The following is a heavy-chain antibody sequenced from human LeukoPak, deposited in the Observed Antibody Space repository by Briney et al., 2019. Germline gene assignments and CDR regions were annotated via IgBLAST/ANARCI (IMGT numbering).Heavy chain of an antibody. J-gene: IGHJ1*01. Sequence: SETLPLTCTVSGDSTRSYYWSWIRQPPGKGLEWVGYIYYSGTTNYNPSLKSRVTISIDTSKNQFSLKLSSVTAADTAVYYCATITVADYFQYWGQGTLVTVSS. D-gene: IGHD6-19*01. CDR1: GDSTRSYY. CDR2: IYYSGTT. CDR3: ATITVADYFQY. V-gene: IGHV4-59*08.